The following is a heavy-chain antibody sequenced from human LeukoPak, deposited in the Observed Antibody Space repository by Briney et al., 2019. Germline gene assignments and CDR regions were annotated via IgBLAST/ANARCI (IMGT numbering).Heavy chain of an antibody. CDR3: ARLRSYGFVFDY. V-gene: IGHV4-59*01. Sequence: SETLSLTCTVPGGSISSYYWSWIRQPPGKGLEWIGYIYYSGSTNYNPSLKSRVTISVDTSKNQFSLKLSSVTAADTAVYYCARLRSYGFVFDYWGQGTLVTVSS. D-gene: IGHD4-17*01. J-gene: IGHJ4*02. CDR2: IYYSGST. CDR1: GGSISSYY.